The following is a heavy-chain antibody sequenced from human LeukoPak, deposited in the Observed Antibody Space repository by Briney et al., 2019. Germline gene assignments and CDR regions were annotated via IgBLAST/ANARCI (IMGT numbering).Heavy chain of an antibody. V-gene: IGHV1-2*02. CDR2: INPNSGGT. CDR1: GYTFTGYY. CDR3: ARGGGLNWPHFDY. Sequence: EASVKVTCKASGYTFTGYYMHWVRQAPGQGLEWMGWINPNSGGTNYAQKFQGRVTMTRDTSISTAYMELSSLRSEDTAVYYCARGGGLNWPHFDYWGQGTLVTVSS. J-gene: IGHJ4*02. D-gene: IGHD1-1*01.